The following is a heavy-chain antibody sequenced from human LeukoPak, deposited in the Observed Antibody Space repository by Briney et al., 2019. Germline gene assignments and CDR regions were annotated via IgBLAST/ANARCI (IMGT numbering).Heavy chain of an antibody. Sequence: SETLSLTCTVSGGSTVSHYWSWLRQPPGKGLEWIAYTYYTGTTNYNPSLKSRVTISIDTSKNQFSLRLSSVTAADAAVYYCAGLRSRAFDIWGPGTMVSVSS. J-gene: IGHJ3*02. CDR3: AGLRSRAFDI. V-gene: IGHV4-59*08. CDR2: TYYTGTT. D-gene: IGHD6-6*01. CDR1: GGSTVSHY.